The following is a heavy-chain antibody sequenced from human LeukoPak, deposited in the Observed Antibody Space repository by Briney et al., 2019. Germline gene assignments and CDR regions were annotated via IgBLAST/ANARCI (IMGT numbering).Heavy chain of an antibody. CDR3: ARLDSIAARSED. V-gene: IGHV4-4*09. CDR1: GGSISSYY. Sequence: PSETPSLTCTVSGGSISSYYWSWIRQPPGKGLEWIGYIYTSGSTNYNPSLKSRVTIPVDTSKNQFSLKLSSVTAADTAVYYCARLDSIAARSEDWGQGTLVTVSS. D-gene: IGHD6-6*01. CDR2: IYTSGST. J-gene: IGHJ4*02.